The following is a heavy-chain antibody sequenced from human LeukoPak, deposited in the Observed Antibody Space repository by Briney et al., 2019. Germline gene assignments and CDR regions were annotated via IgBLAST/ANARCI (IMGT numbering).Heavy chain of an antibody. J-gene: IGHJ3*02. CDR2: IYYSGST. CDR3: ARQTGAGIAAAGSDAFDI. D-gene: IGHD6-13*01. CDR1: GGSISSSSYY. Sequence: SETLSLTCTVSGGSISSSSYYWGWIRQPPGKGLEWIGSIYYSGSTYYNPSLKSRVTISVDTSKNQFSLKLSSVTAADTAVYYCARQTGAGIAAAGSDAFDIWGQGTMVTVSS. V-gene: IGHV4-39*01.